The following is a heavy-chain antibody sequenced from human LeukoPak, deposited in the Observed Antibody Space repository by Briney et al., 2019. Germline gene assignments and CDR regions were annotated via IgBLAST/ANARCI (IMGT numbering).Heavy chain of an antibody. CDR1: GYTFTSYG. CDR2: ISTYNTNI. D-gene: IGHD5/OR15-5a*01. V-gene: IGHV1-18*01. Sequence: ASVKVSCKASGYTFTSYGISWVRQAPGQGLEWMGWISTYNTNINYAQKFQGRVTMTTDTSTSTAYMELRSLRSDDTAVYYCARDSLLDYWGQGILVTVSS. CDR3: ARDSLLDY. J-gene: IGHJ4*02.